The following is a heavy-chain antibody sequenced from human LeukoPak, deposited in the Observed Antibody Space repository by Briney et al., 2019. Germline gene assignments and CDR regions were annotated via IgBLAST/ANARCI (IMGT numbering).Heavy chain of an antibody. CDR2: ISYDGSNK. D-gene: IGHD3-22*01. Sequence: PGRSLRLSCAASGFTFSSYGMHWVRQAPGKGLEWVAVISYDGSNKYYADSVKGRFTISRDNSKNTLYLQMNGLRAEDTAVYYCAKGSYYDSSGYYYGRDWGQGTLVTVSS. CDR1: GFTFSSYG. V-gene: IGHV3-30*18. J-gene: IGHJ4*02. CDR3: AKGSYYDSSGYYYGRD.